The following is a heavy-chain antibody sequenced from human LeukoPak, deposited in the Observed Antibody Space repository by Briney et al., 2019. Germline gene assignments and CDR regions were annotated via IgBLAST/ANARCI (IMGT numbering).Heavy chain of an antibody. Sequence: QPGGSLRLSCAASGFTFSSYWMSWARQAPGKGLEWVANIKQDGSEKYYVDSAKGRFTISRDNARNSLYLQMSSLRAEDTAVYYCARISSGYDWEPDSWGQGTLVTVSS. J-gene: IGHJ4*02. CDR3: ARISSGYDWEPDS. D-gene: IGHD5-12*01. V-gene: IGHV3-7*01. CDR1: GFTFSSYW. CDR2: IKQDGSEK.